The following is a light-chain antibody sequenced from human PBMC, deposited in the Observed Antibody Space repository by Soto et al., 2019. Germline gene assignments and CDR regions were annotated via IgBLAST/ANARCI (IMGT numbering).Light chain of an antibody. CDR2: NNN. J-gene: IGLJ3*02. CDR3: AAWDESLSDPV. Sequence: QSVLTQPPSASGTPGQRVTISCSGSRASIGSNTVTWYQHLPGAAPKLLVYNNNQRPSGVPDRCSGSKSDTSASLAISGLQFEDEAVYYCAAWDESLSDPVFGGGTKLTVL. V-gene: IGLV1-44*01. CDR1: RASIGSNT.